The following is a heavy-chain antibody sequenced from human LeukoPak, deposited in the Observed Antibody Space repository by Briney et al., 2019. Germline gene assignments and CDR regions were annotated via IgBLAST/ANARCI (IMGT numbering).Heavy chain of an antibody. D-gene: IGHD2-15*01. J-gene: IGHJ5*02. CDR1: GGSISSGSYY. V-gene: IGHV4-61*02. Sequence: PSKTLSLTCTVSGGSISSGSYYWSWIRQPAGKGLEWIGRIYTSGSTNYNPSLKSRVTISVDTSKNQFSLKLSSVTAADTAVYYCARIAMVAATQWFDPWGQGTLVTVSS. CDR3: ARIAMVAATQWFDP. CDR2: IYTSGST.